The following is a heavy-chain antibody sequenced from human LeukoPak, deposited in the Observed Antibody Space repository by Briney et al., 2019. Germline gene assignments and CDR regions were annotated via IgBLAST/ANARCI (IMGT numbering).Heavy chain of an antibody. J-gene: IGHJ5*02. Sequence: GGSLRLSCAASGFTFSSYAMSWVRQAPGKGLEWVSAISGSGGSTYYADSVKGRFTISRDNSKNTLYLQMNSLRAGDTAVYYCAKGYCSSTSCYSRFDPWGQGTLVTVSS. CDR3: AKGYCSSTSCYSRFDP. CDR2: ISGSGGST. V-gene: IGHV3-23*01. CDR1: GFTFSSYA. D-gene: IGHD2-2*01.